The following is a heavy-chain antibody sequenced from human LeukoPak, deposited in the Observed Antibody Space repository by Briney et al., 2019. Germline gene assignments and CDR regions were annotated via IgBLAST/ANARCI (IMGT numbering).Heavy chain of an antibody. D-gene: IGHD3-9*01. CDR1: GFTFSSYN. CDR2: ISYDGSNE. CDR3: ARARGRYFGWSGDS. J-gene: IGHJ4*02. V-gene: IGHV3-30-3*01. Sequence: GGSLRLSCAASGFTFSSYNMNWVRQAPGKGLEWVAVISYDGSNEYYADSVKGRFTISRDNSKNTLYVQMNSLRAEDTAVYYCARARGRYFGWSGDSWGQGTLVTVSS.